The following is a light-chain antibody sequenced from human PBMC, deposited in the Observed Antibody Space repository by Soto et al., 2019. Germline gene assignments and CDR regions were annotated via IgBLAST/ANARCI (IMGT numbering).Light chain of an antibody. V-gene: IGKV3D-20*02. J-gene: IGKJ5*01. Sequence: EIVLTQSPGTLSLSPGERATLSCRASHTISSSYLAWYQQKPGQAPRLLMYDASNRATGIPARFSGSGSGTHFTLTIGSLEPEDFAVYYCQQRSNWPNITLGQGPRLQIK. CDR2: DAS. CDR1: HTISSSY. CDR3: QQRSNWPNIT.